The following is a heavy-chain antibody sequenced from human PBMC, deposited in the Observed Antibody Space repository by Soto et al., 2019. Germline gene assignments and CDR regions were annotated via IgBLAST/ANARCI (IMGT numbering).Heavy chain of an antibody. D-gene: IGHD1-7*01. CDR3: AKGNSWSPALVLDI. CDR2: ISGSGGST. V-gene: IGHV3-23*01. J-gene: IGHJ3*02. Sequence: PGGSLSLSSAAFRFTFRSYAMTWVRQAPGKGLEWVSAISGSGGSTYYADSLKGRFTISRDSSKNTLYLQMNSLRAEDTAVYYCAKGNSWSPALVLDIWGQGTMVTVSS. CDR1: RFTFRSYA.